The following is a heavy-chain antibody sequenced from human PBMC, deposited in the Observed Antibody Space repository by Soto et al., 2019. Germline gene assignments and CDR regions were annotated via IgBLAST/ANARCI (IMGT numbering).Heavy chain of an antibody. Sequence: PGGSLRLSCAASGFTFSSYAMSWVRQAPGKGLEWVSAISGSGGSTYYADSVKGRFTISRDNSKNTLYLQMNSLRAEDTAVYYCAKGGQIYYDILTGYYGPFDYWGQGTLVTVPQ. CDR2: ISGSGGST. J-gene: IGHJ4*02. V-gene: IGHV3-23*01. CDR1: GFTFSSYA. CDR3: AKGGQIYYDILTGYYGPFDY. D-gene: IGHD3-9*01.